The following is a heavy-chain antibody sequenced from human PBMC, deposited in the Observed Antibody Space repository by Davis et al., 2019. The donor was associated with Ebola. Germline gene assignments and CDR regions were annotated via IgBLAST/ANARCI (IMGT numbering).Heavy chain of an antibody. D-gene: IGHD2-2*01. CDR3: ARDAVPAAQDY. CDR2: LRQDGGET. J-gene: IGHJ4*02. CDR1: GFAFSIHW. Sequence: GESLKISCAAASGFAFSIHWMTWVRPAPGKGLEWVANLRQDGGETYYADSVKGRFAISRDNAKNSLYLQMNSLRAEDTAIYYCARDAVPAAQDYWGQGTLVTVSS. V-gene: IGHV3-7*03.